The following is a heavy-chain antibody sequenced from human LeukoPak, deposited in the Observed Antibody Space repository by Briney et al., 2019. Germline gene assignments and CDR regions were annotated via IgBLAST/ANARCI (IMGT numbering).Heavy chain of an antibody. CDR2: ITTSSTII. J-gene: IGHJ3*02. D-gene: IGHD5-24*01. V-gene: IGHV3-48*01. CDR1: GFTFSSYS. CDR3: ARGRDGYNLVDAFDI. Sequence: GGSLRLSCAASGFTFSSYSMNWVRQAPGKGLEWVSYITTSSTIIYYADSVKGRFTISRDNAKNSLYLQMNSLRAEDTAVYYCARGRDGYNLVDAFDIWGQGIMVTVSS.